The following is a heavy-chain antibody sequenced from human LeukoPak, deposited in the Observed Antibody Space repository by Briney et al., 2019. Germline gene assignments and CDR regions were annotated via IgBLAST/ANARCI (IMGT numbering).Heavy chain of an antibody. D-gene: IGHD6-6*01. CDR1: GFTFSSYG. V-gene: IGHV3-33*01. Sequence: GGSLRLSCAASGFTFSSYGMHWVRQAPGKGLEWVAVIWYDESNKYYADSVKGRFTISRDNSKNTLYLQMNSLRAEDTAVYYCARDLSIAARPDNWFDPWGQGTLVTVSS. CDR2: IWYDESNK. CDR3: ARDLSIAARPDNWFDP. J-gene: IGHJ5*02.